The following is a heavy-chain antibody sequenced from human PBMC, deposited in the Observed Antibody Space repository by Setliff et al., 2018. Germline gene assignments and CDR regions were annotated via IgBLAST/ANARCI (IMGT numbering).Heavy chain of an antibody. J-gene: IGHJ4*02. CDR2: IKSKTDGGTT. D-gene: IGHD1-7*01. CDR1: GFTFTSYA. Sequence: PGGSLRLSCAASGFTFTSYAMRWVRQAPGKGLEWVSSIKSKTDGGTTDYAAPVKGRFTISRDDSKNTLYLQMNSLKTEDTAVYYCTTDWNYDWYYFDYWGQGTLVTVSS. CDR3: TTDWNYDWYYFDY. V-gene: IGHV3-15*01.